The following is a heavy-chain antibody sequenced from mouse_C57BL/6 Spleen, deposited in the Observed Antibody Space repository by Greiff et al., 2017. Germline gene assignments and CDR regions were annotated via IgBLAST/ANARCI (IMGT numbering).Heavy chain of an antibody. CDR1: GYTFTSYW. V-gene: IGHV1-59*01. Sequence: VQLQQPGAELVRPGTSVMLSCKASGYTFTSYWMHWVKQRPGQGLEWIGVIDPSDSYTNYNQKFKGKATLTVDTSSSTAYMQLSSLTSEDSAVYYCARSETTVVATPFAYWGQGTLVTVSA. CDR3: ARSETTVVATPFAY. D-gene: IGHD1-1*01. CDR2: IDPSDSYT. J-gene: IGHJ3*01.